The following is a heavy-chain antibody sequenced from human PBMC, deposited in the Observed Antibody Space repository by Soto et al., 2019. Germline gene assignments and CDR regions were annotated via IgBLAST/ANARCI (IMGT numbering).Heavy chain of an antibody. D-gene: IGHD2-21*02. V-gene: IGHV4-30-2*01. CDR1: GGSTSSGGYS. CDR3: ARGSYYWGGDCYWSAP. J-gene: IGHJ5*02. Sequence: SETLSLTCAVSGGSTSSGGYSWSWIRQPPGKGLEWIGYIYHSGSTYYNPSLKSRVTISVDRSKNQFSLKLSSVTAADTAVYYCARGSYYWGGDCYWSAPWGQGTLVPVSP. CDR2: IYHSGST.